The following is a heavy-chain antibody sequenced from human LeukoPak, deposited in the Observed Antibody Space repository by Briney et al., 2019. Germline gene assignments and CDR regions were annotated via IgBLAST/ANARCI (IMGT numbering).Heavy chain of an antibody. J-gene: IGHJ4*02. CDR3: ARNHYNFDY. Sequence: GSPRLSCAASGFTFSTYAMNWVRQAPGKGLEWVSYISSSGSTIYYADSVQGRFTISRDNAKNSLYLQMRSLRAEDTAVYYCARNHYNFDYWGERTLVPLSS. CDR1: GFTFSTYA. D-gene: IGHD3-10*01. V-gene: IGHV3-48*01. CDR2: ISSSGSTI.